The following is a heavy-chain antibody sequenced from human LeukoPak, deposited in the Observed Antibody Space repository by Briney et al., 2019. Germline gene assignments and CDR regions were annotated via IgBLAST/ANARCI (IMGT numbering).Heavy chain of an antibody. J-gene: IGHJ5*02. CDR3: ARDRGNLGMATIFSNWFDP. CDR2: INPSGGST. V-gene: IGHV1-46*01. D-gene: IGHD5-24*01. Sequence: ASVKVSCKASGYTFTSYYMHWVRQAPGQGLEWMGIINPSGGSTSYAQKFQGRVTMTRDTSTGTVYMELSSLRSEDTAVYYCARDRGNLGMATIFSNWFDPWGQGTLVTVSS. CDR1: GYTFTSYY.